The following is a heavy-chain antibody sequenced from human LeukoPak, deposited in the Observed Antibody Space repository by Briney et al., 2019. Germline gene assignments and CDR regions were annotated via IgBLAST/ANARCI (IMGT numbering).Heavy chain of an antibody. CDR2: INHSGST. Sequence: SETLSLTCAVYGGSFSGYYWSWIRQPPGKGLEWIGEINHSGSTNYNPSLKSRVTISVDKSKNQFSLKLSSVTAADTAVYYCAREITMVRGGDLYYFDYWGQGTLVTVSS. V-gene: IGHV4-34*01. J-gene: IGHJ4*02. CDR3: AREITMVRGGDLYYFDY. D-gene: IGHD3-10*01. CDR1: GGSFSGYY.